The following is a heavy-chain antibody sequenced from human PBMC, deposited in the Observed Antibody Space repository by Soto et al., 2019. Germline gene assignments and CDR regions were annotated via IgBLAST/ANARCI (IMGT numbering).Heavy chain of an antibody. J-gene: IGHJ4*02. D-gene: IGHD6-19*01. CDR3: ARPSSGEDFDY. Sequence: QLQLQESGPGLVKPSETLSLTCTVSGGSISSSSYYWGWIRQPPGKGLEWIGSIYYSGSTYYNPSLKSRVTISVDTSKNQFSLKLSSVTAADTAVYYCARPSSGEDFDYWGQGTLVTVSS. V-gene: IGHV4-39*01. CDR1: GGSISSSSYY. CDR2: IYYSGST.